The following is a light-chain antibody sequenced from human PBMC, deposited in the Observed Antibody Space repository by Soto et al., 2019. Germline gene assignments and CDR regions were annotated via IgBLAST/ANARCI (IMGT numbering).Light chain of an antibody. CDR3: QQYGNYWT. J-gene: IGKJ1*01. CDR1: RSVSSW. V-gene: IGKV1-5*03. CDR2: KAS. Sequence: DIQMTQSPSTLSASVGDRVTITCRAGRSVSSWLAWYQQKPGKAPKLLIYKASTLESGVPSRFSGSGSGTEFTLTISSLQPDDFANYYCQQYGNYWTFGQGTTVEI.